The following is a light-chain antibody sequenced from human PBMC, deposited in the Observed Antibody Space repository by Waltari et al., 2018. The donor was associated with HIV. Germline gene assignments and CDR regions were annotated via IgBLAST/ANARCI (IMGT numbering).Light chain of an antibody. CDR3: LLSYSGARGV. Sequence: QAVVTQEPSLTVSPGGTVTLTCGSSTGAVTSGHYPYWFQQKPGQAPRTLICDTSNEHSWTLARFSGSLLGGKAALTLSGAQPEDEAEYYCLLSYSGARGVFGGGTKLTVL. CDR2: DTS. J-gene: IGLJ2*01. CDR1: TGAVTSGHY. V-gene: IGLV7-46*01.